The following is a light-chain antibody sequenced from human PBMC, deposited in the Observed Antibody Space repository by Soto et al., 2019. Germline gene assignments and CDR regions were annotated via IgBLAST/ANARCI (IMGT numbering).Light chain of an antibody. CDR2: GAS. J-gene: IGKJ3*01. CDR3: QQYQNWPLT. CDR1: QSVSSSY. Sequence: EIVLPQSPGTLSLSPGESDTLSCRASQSVSSSYLAWYQQKPGQAPRLLIYGASSRATGTPDRFSGSGSGTDFTLNISRLEPEDFAVYFCQQYQNWPLTFGPGTKVDI. V-gene: IGKV3-20*01.